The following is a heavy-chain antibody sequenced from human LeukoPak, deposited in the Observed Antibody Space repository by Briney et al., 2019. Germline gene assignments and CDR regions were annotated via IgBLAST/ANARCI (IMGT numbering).Heavy chain of an antibody. CDR1: GGSISSYY. V-gene: IGHV4-4*07. J-gene: IGHJ4*02. Sequence: SETLSLTCTVSGGSISSYYWSWIRQPAGKGLEWIGRIYTSGSTNYNPSLKSRVTMSVDTSKNQFSLKLSSVTAADTAVYYCARSPRNPGQYYFDYWGQRTLVTVSS. CDR2: IYTSGST. CDR3: ARSPRNPGQYYFDY.